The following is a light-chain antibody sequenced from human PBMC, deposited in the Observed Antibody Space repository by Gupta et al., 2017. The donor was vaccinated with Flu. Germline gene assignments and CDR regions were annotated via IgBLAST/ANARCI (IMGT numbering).Light chain of an antibody. V-gene: IGKV2-30*01. CDR2: KAA. Sequence: DGVLPQSPLSLPVTLGQPASISCRSSQSLVYSDGDSYVSWFHQRPGQSPRRLIYKAANRDPGVPDRISGSGSGTDFTLKISRVEAEDVGVYYCMHSTRWPWTFGQGTKVEIK. J-gene: IGKJ1*01. CDR3: MHSTRWPWT. CDR1: QSLVYSDGDSY.